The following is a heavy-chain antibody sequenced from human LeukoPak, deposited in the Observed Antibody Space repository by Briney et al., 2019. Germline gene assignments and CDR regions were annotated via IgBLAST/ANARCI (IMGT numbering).Heavy chain of an antibody. J-gene: IGHJ4*02. Sequence: SETLSLTCAVYGGSFSGYYWSWIRQPPGKGLEWIGEINHSGSTSYNPSLMSRVTMSVDTSKNQFSLKLSSVTAADTAVYYCATLYDSSGYYLDYWGQGTLVTVSS. CDR1: GGSFSGYY. V-gene: IGHV4-34*01. D-gene: IGHD3-22*01. CDR2: INHSGST. CDR3: ATLYDSSGYYLDY.